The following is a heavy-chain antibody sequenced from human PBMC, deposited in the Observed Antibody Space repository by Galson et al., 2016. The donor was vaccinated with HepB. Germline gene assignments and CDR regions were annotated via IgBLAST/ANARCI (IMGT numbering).Heavy chain of an antibody. V-gene: IGHV3-21*01. CDR1: GFTFGSYI. CDR2: ITASSAYI. J-gene: IGHJ2*01. CDR3: ARDVRGSSWYARYFDL. D-gene: IGHD6-13*01. Sequence: SLRLSCAASGFTFGSYIMNWVRQAPGKGLEWVSSITASSAYIYYADSVKGRFTISRDNAKNSLYLQMNSLRAEDTAVYYCARDVRGSSWYARYFDLWGRGTQVTVSS.